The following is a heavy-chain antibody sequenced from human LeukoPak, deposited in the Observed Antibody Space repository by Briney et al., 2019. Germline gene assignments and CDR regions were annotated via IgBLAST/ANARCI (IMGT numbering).Heavy chain of an antibody. CDR2: IYYSGST. D-gene: IGHD1-1*01. V-gene: IGHV4-31*03. CDR3: ARGVSTTLSHSRFDP. J-gene: IGHJ5*02. Sequence: SETLSLTCTVSGGSISSGGYYWSWIRQHPGKGLEWIGYIYYSGSTYYNPSLKSRVTISVDTSKNQFSLNLYSSTAADTAVYYCARGVSTTLSHSRFDPWGQGTLVTVSS. CDR1: GGSISSGGYY.